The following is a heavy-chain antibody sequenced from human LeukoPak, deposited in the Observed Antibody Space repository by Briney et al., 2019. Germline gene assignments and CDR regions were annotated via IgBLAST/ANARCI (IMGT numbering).Heavy chain of an antibody. CDR2: IYYSGNT. CDR1: GVSMSSNY. D-gene: IGHD1-26*01. V-gene: IGHV4-59*01. Sequence: SETLSLTCSVSGVSMSSNYWSWIRQPPGKGLEWIGYIYYSGNTNYNPSLRSRVIISVDTSKKQFSLKLSSVTAADTAVYYCARDSLSPDGYSGSFDYWGQGTLVTVSS. CDR3: ARDSLSPDGYSGSFDY. J-gene: IGHJ4*02.